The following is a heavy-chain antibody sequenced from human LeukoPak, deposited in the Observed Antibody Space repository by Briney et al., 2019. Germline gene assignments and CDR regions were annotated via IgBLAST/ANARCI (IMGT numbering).Heavy chain of an antibody. Sequence: GGSLRLSCAASGFTFSRFNMNWVRQAPGKGLELVSSITSSGTYIYYADSVKGPFTILRDNAKNSLSLQMNSLRAEDTAVYYCARPFYYDTNGGEGMDVWGQGTTVTVSS. D-gene: IGHD3-22*01. CDR1: GFTFSRFN. V-gene: IGHV3-21*01. CDR3: ARPFYYDTNGGEGMDV. J-gene: IGHJ6*02. CDR2: ITSSGTYI.